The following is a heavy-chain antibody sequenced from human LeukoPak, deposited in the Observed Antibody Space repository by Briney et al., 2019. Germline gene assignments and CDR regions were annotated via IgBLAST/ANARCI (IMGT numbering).Heavy chain of an antibody. J-gene: IGHJ4*02. V-gene: IGHV4-30-4*01. D-gene: IGHD5-12*01. Sequence: SQTLSLTCTVSGGSISSGDYYWRWIRQPPGRGREWIGYIYYSGSTYYNPSLKSRVTISVDTSKNQFSLKLSSVTAADTAVYYCARDSGYSYFDYWGQGTLVTVSS. CDR2: IYYSGST. CDR3: ARDSGYSYFDY. CDR1: GGSISSGDYY.